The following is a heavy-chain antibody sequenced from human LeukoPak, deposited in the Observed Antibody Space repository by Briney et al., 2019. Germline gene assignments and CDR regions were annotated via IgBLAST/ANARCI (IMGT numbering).Heavy chain of an antibody. D-gene: IGHD6-13*01. Sequence: TGGSLRLSCPASGFSFSSDSMNWVRLAPGKGLEWVSSISSSSSYIYYADSVKGRFTISRDNAKNSLYLQMNSLRAEDTAVYYCARGAAAGLLFDYWGQGTLVTVSS. V-gene: IGHV3-21*01. J-gene: IGHJ4*02. CDR1: GFSFSSDS. CDR3: ARGAAAGLLFDY. CDR2: ISSSSSYI.